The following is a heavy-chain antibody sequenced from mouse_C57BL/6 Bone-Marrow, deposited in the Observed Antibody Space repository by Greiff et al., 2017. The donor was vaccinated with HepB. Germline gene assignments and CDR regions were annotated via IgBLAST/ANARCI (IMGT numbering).Heavy chain of an antibody. CDR3: AREALLDYFDY. Sequence: EVMLVESGGGLVKPGGSLKLSCAASGFTFSSYAMSWVRQTPEKRLEWVATISDGGSYTYYPDNVKGRFTISRDNAKNNLYLQMSHLKSEDTAMYYCAREALLDYFDYWGQGTTLTVSS. D-gene: IGHD1-1*01. CDR1: GFTFSSYA. J-gene: IGHJ2*01. V-gene: IGHV5-4*01. CDR2: ISDGGSYT.